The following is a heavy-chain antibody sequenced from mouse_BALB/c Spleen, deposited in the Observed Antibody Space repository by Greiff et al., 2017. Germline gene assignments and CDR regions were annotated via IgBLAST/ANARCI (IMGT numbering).Heavy chain of an antibody. Sequence: EVQLQQSGPELVKPGASVKISCKASGYSFTGYYMHWVKQSHVKSLEWIGRIKPYNGATSYNQNFKGKASLTVDKSSSTAYMELHSLTSEDSAVYSWARASTKPSGYGSSFAYWGQGTLVTVSA. CDR2: IKPYNGAT. D-gene: IGHD1-1*01. V-gene: IGHV1-31*01. CDR3: ARASTKPSGYGSSFAY. CDR1: GYSFTGYY. J-gene: IGHJ3*01.